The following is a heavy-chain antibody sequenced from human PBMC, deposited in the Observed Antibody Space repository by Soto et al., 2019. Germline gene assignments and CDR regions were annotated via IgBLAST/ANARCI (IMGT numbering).Heavy chain of an antibody. V-gene: IGHV3-23*01. Sequence: PGGSLRLSCATSGFTFSNFGMSWVRQAPGKGLEWVSGLVVSGTTYYAESVKGRFTISRDDSKNTLYLQANSLRAEDTAVYYCVKTLGPAAVASAAWGQGTLVTVSS. D-gene: IGHD6-19*01. J-gene: IGHJ4*02. CDR3: VKTLGPAAVASAA. CDR1: GFTFSNFG. CDR2: LVVSGTT.